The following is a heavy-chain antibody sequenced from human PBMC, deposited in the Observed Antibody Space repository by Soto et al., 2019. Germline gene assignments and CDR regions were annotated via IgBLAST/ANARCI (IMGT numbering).Heavy chain of an antibody. D-gene: IGHD4-17*01. J-gene: IGHJ2*01. Sequence: EVQLLESGGGLVQPGGSLRLSCAASGFTFSSYAMSWVRQAPGKGLEWVSAISGSGGSTYYADSVKGRFTISRDNSKNTRYLQMNSLRAEDTAVYYCAKKSTVTTPRWWYFDLWGRGTLVTVSS. CDR3: AKKSTVTTPRWWYFDL. CDR1: GFTFSSYA. V-gene: IGHV3-23*01. CDR2: ISGSGGST.